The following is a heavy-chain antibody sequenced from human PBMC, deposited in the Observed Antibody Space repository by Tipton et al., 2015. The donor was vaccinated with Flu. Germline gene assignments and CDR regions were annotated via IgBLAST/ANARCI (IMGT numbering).Heavy chain of an antibody. V-gene: IGHV4-31*03. CDR1: GGSISSGGYY. CDR3: ARGDDSSGYSYYFDY. J-gene: IGHJ4*02. Sequence: TLSLTCTVSGGSISSGGYYWSWIRQHPGKGLEWIGYIYYSGSTYYNPSLKSRVTISVDTSKNQFSLKLSSVTAADTAVYYCARGDDSSGYSYYFDYWGQGTPVTVSS. D-gene: IGHD3-22*01. CDR2: IYYSGST.